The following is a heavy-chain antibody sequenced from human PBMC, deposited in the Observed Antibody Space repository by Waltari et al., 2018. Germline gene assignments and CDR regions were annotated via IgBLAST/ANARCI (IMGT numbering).Heavy chain of an antibody. CDR3: ARGNFDWSSSCDY. J-gene: IGHJ4*02. CDR1: GFTFRSYG. D-gene: IGHD3-9*01. V-gene: IGHV3-33*01. CDR2: IWYDGSNK. Sequence: QVQLVESGGGVVQPGRSLRLSCAASGFTFRSYGMHWVSQAPGKGLEWVAVIWYDGSNKYYADSVKGRFTISRDNSKNTLYLQMNSLRAEDTALYYCARGNFDWSSSCDYWGQGTLVTVSS.